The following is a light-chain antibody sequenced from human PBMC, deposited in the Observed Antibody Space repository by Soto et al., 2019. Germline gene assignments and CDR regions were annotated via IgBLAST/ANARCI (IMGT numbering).Light chain of an antibody. J-gene: IGLJ1*01. CDR1: SSNIGAGYD. Sequence: QSVLTQPPSVSGAPGQRVTISCTGSSSNIGAGYDVHWYQQLPGTAPNLLIYGNSKRPSGVPDRFSGSKSGTSASLAITGLQAEDEADYYCQSYDSSLSVRYVFGTGTKLTVL. CDR2: GNS. CDR3: QSYDSSLSVRYV. V-gene: IGLV1-40*01.